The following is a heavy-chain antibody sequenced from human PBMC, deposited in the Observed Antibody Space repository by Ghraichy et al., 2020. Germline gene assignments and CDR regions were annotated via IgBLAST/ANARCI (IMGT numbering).Heavy chain of an antibody. CDR3: ARMRRWLQSSDAFDI. CDR1: GGTFSSYA. Sequence: SVKVSCKASGGTFSSYAISWVRQAPGQGLEWMGGIIPIFGTANYAQKFQGRVTITTDESTSTAYMELSSLRSEDTAVYYCARMRRWLQSSDAFDIWGQGTMVTVSS. V-gene: IGHV1-69*05. CDR2: IIPIFGTA. J-gene: IGHJ3*02. D-gene: IGHD5-24*01.